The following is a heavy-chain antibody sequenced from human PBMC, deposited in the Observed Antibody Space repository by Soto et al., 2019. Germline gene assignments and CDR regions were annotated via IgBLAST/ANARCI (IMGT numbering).Heavy chain of an antibody. CDR3: AKAQFDYGDYDY. CDR2: ISGSGGST. V-gene: IGHV3-23*01. Sequence: GSLRLSCAASGFTFSSYAMSWVRQAPGKGLEWVSAISGSGGSTYYADSVKGRFTISRDNSKNTLYLQMNSLRAEDTAVYYCAKAQFDYGDYDYWGQGTLVTVSS. J-gene: IGHJ4*02. CDR1: GFTFSSYA. D-gene: IGHD4-17*01.